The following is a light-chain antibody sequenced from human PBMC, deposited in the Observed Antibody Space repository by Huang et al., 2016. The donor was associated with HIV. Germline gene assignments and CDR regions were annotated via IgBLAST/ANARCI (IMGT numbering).Light chain of an antibody. CDR2: SAS. CDR3: QQSSSTPFT. Sequence: DIQMTQSPSSLSASVGDRVTITCRASQTITSFLNLYHQKPGKAPKLLIYSASILQSGVPSMFSGRWSGTSFTLTINTLQPEDFATYYCQQSSSTPFTFGPGTRVDIK. V-gene: IGKV1-39*01. J-gene: IGKJ3*01. CDR1: QTITSF.